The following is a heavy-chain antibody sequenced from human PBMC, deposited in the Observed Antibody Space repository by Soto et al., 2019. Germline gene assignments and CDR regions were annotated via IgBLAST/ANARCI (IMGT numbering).Heavy chain of an antibody. Sequence: QVQLVQSGAEVKKPGASVKVSCKASGYTFATYDFAWVRQATGQGLEGMGWMNPYTGNTGYAQAFRGRLTMTRNTSITTAYMELSSLTSEDTAVYFCARRLERSGPYYLDSWGQGTLVTVSS. D-gene: IGHD3-16*01. J-gene: IGHJ4*02. CDR2: MNPYTGNT. CDR1: GYTFATYD. CDR3: ARRLERSGPYYLDS. V-gene: IGHV1-8*01.